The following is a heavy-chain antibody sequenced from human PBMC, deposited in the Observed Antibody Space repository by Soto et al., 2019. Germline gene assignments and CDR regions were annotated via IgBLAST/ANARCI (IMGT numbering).Heavy chain of an antibody. CDR1: GGTFSSYA. J-gene: IGHJ5*02. CDR3: ARGITIFEVGAPPAGWFDP. CDR2: IIPIFGTA. D-gene: IGHD3-3*01. V-gene: IGHV1-69*05. Sequence: GASVKVSCTASGGTFSSYAISWVRQAPGQGLEWMGGIIPIFGTANYAQKFQGRVTMTRNTSISTAYMELSSLRSEDTAVYYCARGITIFEVGAPPAGWFDPWGQGTLVTVSS.